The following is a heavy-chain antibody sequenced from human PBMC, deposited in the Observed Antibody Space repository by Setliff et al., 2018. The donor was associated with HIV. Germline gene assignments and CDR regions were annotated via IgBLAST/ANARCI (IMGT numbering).Heavy chain of an antibody. D-gene: IGHD2-21*02. CDR2: ISKSGDYS. CDR3: AREVTSFEAFDL. Sequence: GGSLRLSCAASGLTVSSNYMSWVRQAPGKGLEWVSYISKSGDYSNYADSVRGRFTISRDNAKNSLYLQMSSLRAEDTAVYYCAREVTSFEAFDLWGQGTMVTVSS. V-gene: IGHV3-11*05. J-gene: IGHJ3*01. CDR1: GLTVSSNY.